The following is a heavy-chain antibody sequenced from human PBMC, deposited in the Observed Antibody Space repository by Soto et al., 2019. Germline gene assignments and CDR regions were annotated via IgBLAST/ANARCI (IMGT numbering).Heavy chain of an antibody. CDR3: ASVKYDYMWGSYRYTYYFEY. CDR1: GSTLTEFS. CDR2: LAPEDGEA. D-gene: IGHD3-16*02. Sequence: GASVKVSCKISGSTLTEFSMHWVRQAPGKGLEWMGGLAPEDGEAIFAQKFKGRVTVTEDTSTDTAYMELSSLRSEDTAVYYCASVKYDYMWGSYRYTYYFEYWGQGTPVTVSS. J-gene: IGHJ4*02. V-gene: IGHV1-24*01.